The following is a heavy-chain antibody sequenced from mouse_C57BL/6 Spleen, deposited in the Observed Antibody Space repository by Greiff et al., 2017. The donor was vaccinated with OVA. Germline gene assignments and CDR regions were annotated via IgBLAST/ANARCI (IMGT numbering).Heavy chain of an antibody. CDR2: INPGSGGT. D-gene: IGHD1-1*01. CDR3: ARSLLDAMDY. V-gene: IGHV1-54*01. J-gene: IGHJ4*01. Sequence: VKLMESGAELVRPGTSVKVSCKASGYAFTNYLIEWVKQRPGQGLEWIGVINPGSGGTNYNEKFKGKATLTADKSSSTAYMQLSSLTSEDSAVYFCARSLLDAMDYWGQGTSVTVSS. CDR1: GYAFTNYL.